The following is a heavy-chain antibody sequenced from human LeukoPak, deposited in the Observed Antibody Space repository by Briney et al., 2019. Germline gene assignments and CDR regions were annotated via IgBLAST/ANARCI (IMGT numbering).Heavy chain of an antibody. J-gene: IGHJ4*02. D-gene: IGHD3-10*01. CDR1: GFSFDDYT. CDR2: IYSGGST. Sequence: GGSLRLSCAASGFSFDDYTMHWVRHAPGKGLEWGSVIYSGGSTYYGDSVTGRLTISRDNSKNTLYLQMNSLRAEDTAVYYCAKDADNTYGSGSPYYFDYWGQGTLVTVSS. CDR3: AKDADNTYGSGSPYYFDY. V-gene: IGHV3-23*03.